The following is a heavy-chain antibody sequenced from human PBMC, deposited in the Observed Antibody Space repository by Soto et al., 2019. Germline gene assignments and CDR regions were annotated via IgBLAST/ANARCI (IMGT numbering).Heavy chain of an antibody. CDR2: TYYRSSWRH. CDR1: EDSVSSNTAA. V-gene: IGHV6-1*01. Sequence: SQNLSLTCTIYEDSVSSNTAAWNWSRSSPSRGLEWLGRTYYRSSWRHDYAVSVKSRITVNPDTSKNHFSLQLNSVTPDDPAVYYCARGVSGSRLALWGQGALVTVSS. D-gene: IGHD2-15*01. J-gene: IGHJ4*02. CDR3: ARGVSGSRLAL.